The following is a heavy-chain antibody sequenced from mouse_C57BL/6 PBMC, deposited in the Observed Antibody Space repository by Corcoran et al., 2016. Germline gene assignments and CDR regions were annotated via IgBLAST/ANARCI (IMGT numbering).Heavy chain of an antibody. CDR3: ARGTAQAGAWFAY. J-gene: IGHJ3*01. D-gene: IGHD3-2*02. V-gene: IGHV3-6*01. Sequence: DVQLQESGPGLVKPSQSLSLTCSVTGYSITSGYYWNWIRQFPGNKLEWMGYISYDGSNNYNPSLKNRISITRDTSKNQFFLKLNSVTTEDTATYYCARGTAQAGAWFAYWGQGTLVTVSA. CDR1: GYSITSGYY. CDR2: ISYDGSN.